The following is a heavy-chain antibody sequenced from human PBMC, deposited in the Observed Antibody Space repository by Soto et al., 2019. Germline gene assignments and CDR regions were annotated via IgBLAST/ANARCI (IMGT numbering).Heavy chain of an antibody. V-gene: IGHV2-26*02. J-gene: IGHJ2*01. CDR1: GFSLSNPRMG. D-gene: IGHD4-17*01. CDR2: IFSNDEK. CDR3: ALTCYRDHLPRFGYFDL. Sequence: QVTLKESGPVLVKPTETLTLTCTVSGFSLSNPRMGVSWIRQPPGKALEWLAHIFSNDEKSYRTSRLTSSKDTTKSQVVLTLTDVDPADTGTYYCALTCYRDHLPRFGYFDLLGRGTLGTGS.